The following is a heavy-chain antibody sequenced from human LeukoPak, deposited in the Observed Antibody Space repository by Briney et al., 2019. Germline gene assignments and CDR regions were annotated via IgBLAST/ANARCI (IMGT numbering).Heavy chain of an antibody. CDR1: GFTFSSYN. J-gene: IGHJ4*02. V-gene: IGHV3-21*01. Sequence: PGGSLRLSCAASGFTFSSYNMNWVRQAPGKGLEWVSSITSGSSYIYYADSVKGRFTISRDNAKNSLYLQMNILRPEDTAVYYCAGIAVAGLYWGQGTLVTVSS. D-gene: IGHD6-19*01. CDR2: ITSGSSYI. CDR3: AGIAVAGLY.